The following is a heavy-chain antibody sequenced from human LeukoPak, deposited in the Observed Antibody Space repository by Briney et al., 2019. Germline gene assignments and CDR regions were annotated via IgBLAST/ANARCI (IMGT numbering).Heavy chain of an antibody. J-gene: IGHJ4*02. Sequence: PGGSLRLSCAASGFTFSSHGMNWVRQAPGKGLEWVSGISPSGGITYYTDSVRGRFTISRDNSKNTVSLQMNSLRGEDTAVYYCAKASAMIVVVSKHFDYWGQGTLVTVSS. CDR2: ISPSGGIT. D-gene: IGHD3-22*01. CDR1: GFTFSSHG. V-gene: IGHV3-23*01. CDR3: AKASAMIVVVSKHFDY.